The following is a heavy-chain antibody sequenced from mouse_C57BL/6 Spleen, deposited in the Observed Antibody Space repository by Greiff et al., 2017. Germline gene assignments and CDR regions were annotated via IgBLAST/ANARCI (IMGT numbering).Heavy chain of an antibody. J-gene: IGHJ3*01. D-gene: IGHD2-2*01. CDR2: INPSSGYT. CDR3: ARSYVYDHCSWFAY. Sequence: VQLQQSGAELAKPGASVKLSCKASGYTFTSTWMHWVKQKPGQGLEWIGYINPSSGYTKYNQKFKDKATLTADKSSSTAYMQLSSLPSEDSAVYYCARSYVYDHCSWFAYWGQGALVAVSA. CDR1: GYTFTSTW. V-gene: IGHV1-7*01.